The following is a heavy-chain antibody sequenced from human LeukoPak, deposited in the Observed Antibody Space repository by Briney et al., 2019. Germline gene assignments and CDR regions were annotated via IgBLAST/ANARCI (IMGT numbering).Heavy chain of an antibody. J-gene: IGHJ4*02. Sequence: GGSLRLSCEAAGFSFRDYPMGWVRRASGKRLEWVSGISAGADVIFYADPVKGRFTISRDNSKNTLYLQMNSLRAEDTAVYYCARRGYSSSWPFDYWGQGTLVTVSS. CDR2: ISAGADVI. V-gene: IGHV3-23*01. CDR1: GFSFRDYP. D-gene: IGHD6-13*01. CDR3: ARRGYSSSWPFDY.